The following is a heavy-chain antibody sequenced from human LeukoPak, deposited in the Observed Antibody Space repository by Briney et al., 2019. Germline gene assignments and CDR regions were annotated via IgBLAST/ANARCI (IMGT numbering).Heavy chain of an antibody. V-gene: IGHV4-34*01. D-gene: IGHD3-10*01. CDR3: ARHLLWFGELLLGFDP. CDR2: INHSGST. CDR1: GGSFSGYY. Sequence: PSETLSLTCAVYGGSFSGYYWSWIRQPPGKGLEWIGEINHSGSTNYNPSLKSRVTISVDTSKNQFSLKLSSVTAADTAVYYCARHLLWFGELLLGFDPWGQGTLVTVSS. J-gene: IGHJ5*02.